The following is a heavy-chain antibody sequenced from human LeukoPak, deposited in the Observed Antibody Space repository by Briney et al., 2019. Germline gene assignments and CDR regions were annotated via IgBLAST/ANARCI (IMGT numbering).Heavy chain of an antibody. CDR1: GGSISSHY. D-gene: IGHD5-24*01. Sequence: SETLSLTCTVSGGSISSHYWSWIRQPPGKGLGWIGYIYYSGSTNYNPSLKSRVTISVDTSKNQFSLKLSSVTAADTAVYYCARVRGGLDYWGQGTLVTVSS. CDR2: IYYSGST. J-gene: IGHJ4*02. V-gene: IGHV4-59*11. CDR3: ARVRGGLDY.